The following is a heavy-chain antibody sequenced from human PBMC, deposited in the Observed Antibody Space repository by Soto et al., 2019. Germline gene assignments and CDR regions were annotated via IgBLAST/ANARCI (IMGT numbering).Heavy chain of an antibody. CDR3: AKDRARSRFDP. V-gene: IGHV3-21*04. J-gene: IGHJ5*02. CDR2: ISSSSSYI. Sequence: PGESLKISCAASGFTFSSYSMNWVRQAPGKGLEWVSSISSSSSYIYYADSVKGRFTISRDNSKNTLYLQMNSLRAEDTAVYYCAKDRARSRFDPWGQGTLVTVSS. D-gene: IGHD3-10*01. CDR1: GFTFSSYS.